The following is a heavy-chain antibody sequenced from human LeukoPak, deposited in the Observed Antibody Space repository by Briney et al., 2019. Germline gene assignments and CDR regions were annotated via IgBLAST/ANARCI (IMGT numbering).Heavy chain of an antibody. CDR2: ISAYNGNT. V-gene: IGHV1-18*01. Sequence: ASVKVSCKASGYTFTSYGISWVRQAPGQGLEWMGWISAYNGNTNYAQKLRGRVTMTTDTYTSTAYMELRSLRSDDTAVYYCARDSYCSSTSCSPENWFDPWGQGTLVTVSS. J-gene: IGHJ5*02. D-gene: IGHD2-2*01. CDR1: GYTFTSYG. CDR3: ARDSYCSSTSCSPENWFDP.